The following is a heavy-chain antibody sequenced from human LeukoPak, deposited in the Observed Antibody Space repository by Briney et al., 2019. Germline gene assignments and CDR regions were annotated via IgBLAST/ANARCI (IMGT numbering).Heavy chain of an antibody. V-gene: IGHV4-34*01. Sequence: SETLSLTCAVSGGSFSGYYWSWIRQPPGKGLEWIGEINHSGSTNYNPSLKSRVTISVDTSKNQFSLKLSSVTAADTAVYYCARVGIVGATGHLDYWGQGTLVTVSS. CDR3: ARVGIVGATGHLDY. D-gene: IGHD1-26*01. J-gene: IGHJ4*02. CDR1: GGSFSGYY. CDR2: INHSGST.